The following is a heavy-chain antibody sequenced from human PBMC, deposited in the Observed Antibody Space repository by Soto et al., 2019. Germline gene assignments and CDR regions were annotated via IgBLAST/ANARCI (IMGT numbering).Heavy chain of an antibody. J-gene: IGHJ6*02. Sequence: QVQLVQSGAEVKKPGASVKVSCKASGYTFTSYDINWVRQATGQGLEWMGWMNPNSGNTGYVQKFQGRVTMTRDTSISTAYMELSSLRSDDTAVYYCARKAMVGAPGYYYSGMDVWGQGTAVTVSS. CDR1: GYTFTSYD. V-gene: IGHV1-8*01. D-gene: IGHD1-26*01. CDR2: MNPNSGNT. CDR3: ARKAMVGAPGYYYSGMDV.